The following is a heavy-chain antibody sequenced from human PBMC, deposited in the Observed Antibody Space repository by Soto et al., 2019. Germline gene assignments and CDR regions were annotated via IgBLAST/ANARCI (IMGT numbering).Heavy chain of an antibody. CDR2: INHSGST. D-gene: IGHD2-8*01. V-gene: IGHV4-34*01. J-gene: IGHJ5*02. CDR3: ARRLLGGVYLNNWFDP. Sequence: PSETLSLTCAVYGGSFSGYYWSWIRQPPGKGLEWIGEINHSGSTNYNPSLKSRVTISVDTSKNQFSLKLSSVTAADTAVYYCARRLLGGVYLNNWFDPWGQGTLVTVSS. CDR1: GGSFSGYY.